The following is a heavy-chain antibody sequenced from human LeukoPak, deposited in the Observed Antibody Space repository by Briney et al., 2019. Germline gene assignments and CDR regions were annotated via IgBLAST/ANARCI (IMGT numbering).Heavy chain of an antibody. D-gene: IGHD5-18*01. J-gene: IGHJ4*02. CDR2: VTASGGNT. CDR1: GFTFSSYA. CDR3: AKGNGYSYGRYYFDY. Sequence: GGSLRLSCAASGFTFSSYAMRWVRQAPGKGLEWVSAVTASGGNTYYADSVKGRFTISRDNSKNTLYLKVNSLRAEDPAVFFCAKGNGYSYGRYYFDYWGQGTLVTVSS. V-gene: IGHV3-23*01.